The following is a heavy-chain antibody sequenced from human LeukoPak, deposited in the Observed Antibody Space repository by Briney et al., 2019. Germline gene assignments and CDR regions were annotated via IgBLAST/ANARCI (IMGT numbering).Heavy chain of an antibody. CDR1: GGSLSAYY. D-gene: IGHD3-10*01. V-gene: IGHV4-34*01. Sequence: SETLSLTCAVYGGSLSAYYWSWIRQPPGKGLEWIGEINHRGSTNYNPSLKSRVTIAVDTSKNQFSRKLNSVTAADTAVYYCARVNGGSGGPDFDYWGHGTLVTVSS. J-gene: IGHJ4*01. CDR2: INHRGST. CDR3: ARVNGGSGGPDFDY.